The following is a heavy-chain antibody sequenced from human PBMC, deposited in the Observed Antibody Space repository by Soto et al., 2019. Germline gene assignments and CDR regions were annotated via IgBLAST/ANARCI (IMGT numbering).Heavy chain of an antibody. D-gene: IGHD6-13*01. CDR3: ARDTEYSSSWPSYYYGMDV. Sequence: NPSETLSLTCTVSGGSISSGGYYWSWIRQHPGKGLEWIGYIYYSGSTYYNPSLKSRVTISVDTSKNQFSLKLSSVTAADTAVYYCARDTEYSSSWPSYYYGMDVWGQGTTVTVSS. CDR2: IYYSGST. CDR1: GGSISSGGYY. J-gene: IGHJ6*02. V-gene: IGHV4-31*03.